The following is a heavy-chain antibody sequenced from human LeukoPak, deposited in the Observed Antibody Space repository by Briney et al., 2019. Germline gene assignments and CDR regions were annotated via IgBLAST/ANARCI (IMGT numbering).Heavy chain of an antibody. Sequence: ASVKVSCKASGYTFTGYYMHWVRQAPGQGLEWMGWINPNSGGTNYAQKFQGRVTMTRDTSISTAYMELSRLRSDDTAVYYCARVTTMIVVVITTPAADDAFDIWGRGTMVTVSS. V-gene: IGHV1-2*02. J-gene: IGHJ3*02. CDR1: GYTFTGYY. CDR3: ARVTTMIVVVITTPAADDAFDI. CDR2: INPNSGGT. D-gene: IGHD3-22*01.